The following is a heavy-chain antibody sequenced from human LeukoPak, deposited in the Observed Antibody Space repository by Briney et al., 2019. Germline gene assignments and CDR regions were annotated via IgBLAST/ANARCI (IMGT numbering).Heavy chain of an antibody. D-gene: IGHD3-22*01. CDR2: IKQDGNDK. V-gene: IGHV3-7*03. CDR3: ARDYYDSSGYFQH. Sequence: GGTLRLSCAAFGFTFSSYAMSWVRQAPGKGLEWVANIKQDGNDKYYVDSVKGRFTISRDNAKTSLYLQMNSLRAEDTAVYYCARDYYDSSGYFQHWGQGTLVTVSS. CDR1: GFTFSSYA. J-gene: IGHJ1*01.